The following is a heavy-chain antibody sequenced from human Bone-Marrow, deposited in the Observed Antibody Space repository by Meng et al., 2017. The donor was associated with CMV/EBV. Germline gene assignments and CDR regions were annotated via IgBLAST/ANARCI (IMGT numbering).Heavy chain of an antibody. CDR3: ARPIEGIRETLDY. D-gene: IGHD3-10*01. Sequence: GGSLRLSCAASGFTLTRNWMTWVRQAPGKGLEWVANINEDGTDKNYLDSVKGRFTITRDNVKKSVYLQMNSLRGEDAAGYYCARPIEGIRETLDYWGQGTLVTVYS. J-gene: IGHJ4*02. CDR1: GFTLTRNW. V-gene: IGHV3-7*01. CDR2: INEDGTDK.